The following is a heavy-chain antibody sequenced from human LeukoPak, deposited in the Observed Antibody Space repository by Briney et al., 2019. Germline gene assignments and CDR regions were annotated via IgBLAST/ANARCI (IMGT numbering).Heavy chain of an antibody. J-gene: IGHJ4*02. D-gene: IGHD5-12*01. Sequence: PGGSLRLSCAASGFTVSSNYMSWVRQAPGKGLEWVSLIYTGGNTYHADSVKGRFTTSRDNSKNTLYVQMNSLRAEDTAIYYCARGRGYRDYDRPLDYWGQGTLVTVSS. V-gene: IGHV3-66*01. CDR1: GFTVSSNY. CDR2: IYTGGNT. CDR3: ARGRGYRDYDRPLDY.